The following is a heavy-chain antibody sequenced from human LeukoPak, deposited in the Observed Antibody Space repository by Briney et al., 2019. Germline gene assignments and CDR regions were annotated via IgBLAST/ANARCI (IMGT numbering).Heavy chain of an antibody. CDR1: GYSLSSGYY. V-gene: IGHV4-38-2*01. CDR3: ARLLGSLSGFDP. D-gene: IGHD5-12*01. J-gene: IGHJ5*02. Sequence: SETLSLTCAVSGYSLSSGYYWGWIRQPPGKGLEWIGRIYHSGASYSNSSLKSRLSMSVDTSKNQYSLRLSSVTAADTAVYYCARLLGSLSGFDPWGQGALVTVSS. CDR2: IYHSGAS.